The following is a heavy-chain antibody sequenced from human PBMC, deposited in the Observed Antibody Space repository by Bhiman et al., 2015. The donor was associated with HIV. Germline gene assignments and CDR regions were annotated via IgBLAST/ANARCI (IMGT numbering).Heavy chain of an antibody. J-gene: IGHJ4*02. V-gene: IGHV3-66*02. Sequence: EVQLVESGGGLVQPGGSLRLSCAASGFTVSSNYMSWVRQAPGKGLEWVSVIYSGGSTYYADSVKGRFTISRDNSKNTLYLQMNSLRAEDTAVYYCARDGQDSTGYYTHSIDYWGQGTLVTVSS. D-gene: IGHD3/OR15-3a*01. CDR2: IYSGGST. CDR1: GFTVSSNY. CDR3: ARDGQDSTGYYTHSIDY.